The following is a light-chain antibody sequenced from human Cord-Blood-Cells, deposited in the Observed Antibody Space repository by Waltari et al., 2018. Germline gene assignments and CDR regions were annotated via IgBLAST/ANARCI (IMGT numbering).Light chain of an antibody. V-gene: IGLV1-40*01. CDR1: SSNIGAGYD. Sequence: QSVLTQPPSVSGAPGQRDTISCTGSSSNIGAGYDVHWYQQLPGTAPKLLIYGNRNRPSGPPDRFSGSKSGTSASLAITGRQAEDAADYYCQSYDSSLSGSWVFGGGTKLTVL. CDR3: QSYDSSLSGSWV. J-gene: IGLJ3*02. CDR2: GNR.